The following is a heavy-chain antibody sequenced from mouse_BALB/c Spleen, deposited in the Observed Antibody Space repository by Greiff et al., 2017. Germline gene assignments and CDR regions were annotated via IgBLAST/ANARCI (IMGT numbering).Heavy chain of an antibody. CDR3: ARQRYYYGSERYFDV. D-gene: IGHD1-1*01. CDR2: ISYSGST. V-gene: IGHV3-8*02. Sequence: EVKLQESGPSLVKPSQTLSLTCSVTGDSITSGYWNWIRKFPGNKLEYMGYISYSGSTYYNPSLKSRISITRDTSKNQYYLQLNSVTTEDTATYYCARQRYYYGSERYFDVWGAGTTVTVSS. CDR1: GDSITSGY. J-gene: IGHJ1*01.